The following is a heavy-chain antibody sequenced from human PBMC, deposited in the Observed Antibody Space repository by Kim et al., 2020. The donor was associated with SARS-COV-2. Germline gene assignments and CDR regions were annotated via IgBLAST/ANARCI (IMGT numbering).Heavy chain of an antibody. J-gene: IGHJ1*01. V-gene: IGHV3-30-3*01. CDR1: GFSFSSYA. D-gene: IGHD3-10*01. CDR2: ISYDGSNK. CDR3: ARDKGAVSVPPVYFQH. Sequence: GGSLRLSCAASGFSFSSYAMHWVRQAPGKGLEWVAVISYDGSNKYYADSVKGRFTISRDNSKNTLYLQMNSLRAEDTAVYYCARDKGAVSVPPVYFQHWGQGTLVTVSS.